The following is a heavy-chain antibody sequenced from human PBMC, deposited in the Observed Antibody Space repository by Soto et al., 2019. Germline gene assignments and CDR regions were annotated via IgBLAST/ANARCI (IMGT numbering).Heavy chain of an antibody. Sequence: QLQLQESGPGLVKPSETLSLTCTVSGGSISSSSYYWGWIRQPPGKGLEWIGSIYYSGSTYYNPSLKSRVTISVDTSKNQFSLKLSSVTAADTAVYYCARHMLSSSWYNWFDPWGQGTLVTVSS. CDR1: GGSISSSSYY. CDR3: ARHMLSSSWYNWFDP. CDR2: IYYSGST. J-gene: IGHJ5*02. V-gene: IGHV4-39*01. D-gene: IGHD6-13*01.